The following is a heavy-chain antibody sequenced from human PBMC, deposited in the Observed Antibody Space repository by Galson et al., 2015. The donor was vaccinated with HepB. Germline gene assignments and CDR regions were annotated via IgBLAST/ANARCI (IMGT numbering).Heavy chain of an antibody. V-gene: IGHV1-69*13. CDR3: ARPEYYYDSSGYYYGPGAFDI. D-gene: IGHD3-22*01. CDR2: IIPIFGTA. CDR1: GGTFSSYA. Sequence: SVKVSCKASGGTFSSYAISWVRQAPGQGLEWMGGIIPIFGTANYAQKFQGRVTITADESTSTAYMELSSLRSEDTAAYYCARPEYYYDSSGYYYGPGAFDIWGQGTMVTVSS. J-gene: IGHJ3*02.